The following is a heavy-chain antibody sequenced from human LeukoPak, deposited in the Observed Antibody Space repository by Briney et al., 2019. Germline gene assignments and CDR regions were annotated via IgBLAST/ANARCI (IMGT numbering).Heavy chain of an antibody. V-gene: IGHV3-15*01. D-gene: IGHD3-10*01. CDR3: TTEGYPYGFHGLGV. Sequence: PGGSLKLSCAASGFTFSTAWMSWVRQAPGKGLEWIGRIKGKTDGGTTEYGAPVKGRFSISRDDPKNTLFLQMSSLETEDTAVYYCTTEGYPYGFHGLGVWGRGTTVTVSS. CDR2: IKGKTDGGTT. CDR1: GFTFSTAW. J-gene: IGHJ6*02.